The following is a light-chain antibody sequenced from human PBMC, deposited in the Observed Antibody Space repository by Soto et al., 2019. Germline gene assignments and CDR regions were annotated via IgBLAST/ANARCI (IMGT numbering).Light chain of an antibody. J-gene: IGLJ3*02. CDR2: LEAGGSY. CDR1: SGHSNYI. Sequence: QPVLTQSSSASSSRGSSVKLTCTLSSGHSNYIISWHQQQPGKAPRYLMKLEAGGSYNTASGVPDRVSGSRSGADRSLTISTRQFEDDADYYCQTWHSNPRVFGSGTKLTV. CDR3: QTWHSNPRV. V-gene: IGLV4-60*02.